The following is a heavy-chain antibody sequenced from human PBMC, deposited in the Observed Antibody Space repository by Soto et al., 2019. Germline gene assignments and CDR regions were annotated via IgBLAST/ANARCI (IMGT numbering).Heavy chain of an antibody. D-gene: IGHD1-26*01. CDR3: AKAPGGPFYWYFDL. CDR2: IGGSGGTA. V-gene: IGHV3-23*01. CDR1: GFSFTTYA. J-gene: IGHJ2*01. Sequence: EVQLLESGGGLVQPGGSLRLSCAASGFSFTTYAVSWVRQAPGRGLQWVLVIGGSGGTAYYADSVKGRFTISRDNSRNTMYLQMNSLRAEDTAVYYCAKAPGGPFYWYFDLWCRVTLVTVSS.